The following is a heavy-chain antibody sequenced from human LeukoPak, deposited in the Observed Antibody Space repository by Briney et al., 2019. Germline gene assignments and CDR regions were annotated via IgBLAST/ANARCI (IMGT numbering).Heavy chain of an antibody. CDR3: ARGGYSTPYYYYGMDV. CDR1: GGSISSYH. J-gene: IGHJ6*02. CDR2: INHSGST. V-gene: IGHV4-34*01. D-gene: IGHD6-13*01. Sequence: SETLSLTCTVSGGSISSYHWSWIRQPPGKGLEWIGEINHSGSTNYNPSLKSRVTISVDTSKNQFSLKLSSVTAADTAVYYCARGGYSTPYYYYGMDVWGQGTTVTVSS.